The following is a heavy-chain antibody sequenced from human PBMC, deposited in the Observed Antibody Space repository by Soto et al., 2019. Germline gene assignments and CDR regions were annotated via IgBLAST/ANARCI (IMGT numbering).Heavy chain of an antibody. V-gene: IGHV6-1*01. D-gene: IGHD1-7*01. Sequence: SQTLTLTCAISGDSVSSNSAAWNWIRQSPSRGLGWLGRTYYRSKWYNYYAVSVKSRIAINPDTSKNQFSLQLNSVTPEDTAVYYCAKTLGTTLFSGGMDVWGQGTTVTVSS. J-gene: IGHJ6*02. CDR2: TYYRSKWYN. CDR1: GDSVSSNSAA. CDR3: AKTLGTTLFSGGMDV.